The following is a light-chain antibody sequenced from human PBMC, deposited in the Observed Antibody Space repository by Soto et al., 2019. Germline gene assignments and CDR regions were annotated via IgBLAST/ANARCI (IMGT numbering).Light chain of an antibody. CDR3: QQYNRYPYT. CDR2: TAS. V-gene: IGKV1-16*02. CDR1: QGIGNY. J-gene: IGKJ2*01. Sequence: DIQMTQPPSSLSVSVGDRVTITCRASQGIGNYLAWFQQQPGKAPKSLIFTASSLQSGVPSKFSGSGSGTDFTLTIACLQPEDFPPYYCQQYNRYPYTFGQATKLEL.